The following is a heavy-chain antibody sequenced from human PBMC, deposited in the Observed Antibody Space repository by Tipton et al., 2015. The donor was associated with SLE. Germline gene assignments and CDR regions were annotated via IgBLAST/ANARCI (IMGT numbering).Heavy chain of an antibody. V-gene: IGHV4-61*02. D-gene: IGHD2-2*01. CDR1: GGSISSGRYY. Sequence: TLSLTCTVSGGSISSGRYYWSWIRQPAGKGLEWIGRIYSSGSTNYNPSLKSRVTISVDTSKNQFSLKLSSVTAADTAVYYCARYQLPLYYFDYWGQGTLVTVSS. CDR2: IYSSGST. J-gene: IGHJ4*02. CDR3: ARYQLPLYYFDY.